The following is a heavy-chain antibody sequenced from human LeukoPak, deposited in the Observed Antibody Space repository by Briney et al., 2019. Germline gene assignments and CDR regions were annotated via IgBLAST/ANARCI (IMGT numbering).Heavy chain of an antibody. CDR2: ISSSGSTI. J-gene: IGHJ6*03. D-gene: IGHD6-19*01. Sequence: AGGSLRLSCAASGFTFSSYEMNWVRQAPGKGLEWVSYISSSGSTIYYADSVKGRYTLSRDNAKNSLYLQMNSLRAEDTAVYYCATSLSGWGTYHYMDVWGKGTTVTISS. CDR1: GFTFSSYE. CDR3: ATSLSGWGTYHYMDV. V-gene: IGHV3-48*03.